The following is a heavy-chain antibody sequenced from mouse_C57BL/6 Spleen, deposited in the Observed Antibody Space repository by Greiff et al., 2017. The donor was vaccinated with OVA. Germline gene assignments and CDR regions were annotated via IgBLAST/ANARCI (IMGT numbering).Heavy chain of an antibody. V-gene: IGHV5-17*01. CDR1: GFTFSDYG. Sequence: EVQVVESGGGLVKPGGSLKLSCAASGFTFSDYGMHWVRQAPEKGLEWVAYISRGSSTIYYADTVKGRFTISRDNAKNTLFLHMTSLRSEDTAMYYCAMITSSYYAMDYWGQGTSVTVSS. CDR2: ISRGSSTI. D-gene: IGHD2-4*01. CDR3: AMITSSYYAMDY. J-gene: IGHJ4*01.